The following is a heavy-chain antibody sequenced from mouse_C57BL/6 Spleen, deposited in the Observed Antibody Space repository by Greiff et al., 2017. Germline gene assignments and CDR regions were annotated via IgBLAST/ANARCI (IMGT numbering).Heavy chain of an antibody. CDR2: IYPGSGNT. CDR1: GYTFTDYY. J-gene: IGHJ4*01. D-gene: IGHD3-3*01. Sequence: QVQLQQSGAELVRPGASVKLSCKASGYTFTDYYINWVKQRPGQGLEWIARIYPGSGNTYYNEKFKGKATLTAEKSSSTAYMKLSSLTSEDSAVYFCAREGTSMDYWGQGTSVTVSS. V-gene: IGHV1-76*01. CDR3: AREGTSMDY.